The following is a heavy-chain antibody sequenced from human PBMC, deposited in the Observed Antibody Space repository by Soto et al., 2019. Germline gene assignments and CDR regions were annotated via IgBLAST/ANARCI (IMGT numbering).Heavy chain of an antibody. J-gene: IGHJ2*01. V-gene: IGHV4-34*03. D-gene: IGHD3-10*02. Sequence: KGLEWIGEINHSVSTNYNPSLKRRVTISVDTSKNQFSLKLSAVTAADTAVYYFFCQAEEGMRYVRSVSAFLLNRSTDL. CDR3: FCQAEEGMRYVRSVSAFLLNRSTDL. CDR2: INHSVST.